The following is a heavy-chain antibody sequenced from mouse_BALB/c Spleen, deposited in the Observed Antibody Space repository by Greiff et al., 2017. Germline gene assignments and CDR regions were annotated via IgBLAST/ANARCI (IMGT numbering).Heavy chain of an antibody. Sequence: QVHVKQSGAELVKPGASVKLSCKASGYTFTSYYMYWVKQRPGQGLEWIGEINPSNGGTNFNEKFKSKATLTVDKSSSTAYMQLSSLTSEDSAVYYCTRLGDLYDGYYNYAMDYWGQGTSVTVSS. J-gene: IGHJ4*01. CDR2: INPSNGGT. CDR3: TRLGDLYDGYYNYAMDY. V-gene: IGHV1S81*02. CDR1: GYTFTSYY. D-gene: IGHD2-3*01.